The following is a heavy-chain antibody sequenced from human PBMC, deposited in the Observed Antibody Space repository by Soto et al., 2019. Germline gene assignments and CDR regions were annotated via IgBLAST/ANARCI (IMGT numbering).Heavy chain of an antibody. CDR2: ISSSSSYI. CDR3: ASLGTPFDP. CDR1: GFTFSSYS. V-gene: IGHV3-21*01. J-gene: IGHJ5*02. D-gene: IGHD3-10*01. Sequence: GSLRLSCAASGFTFSSYSMNWVRQAPGKGLEWVSPISSSSSYIYYADSVKGRFTISRDNAKNSLYLQMNSLRAEDSAVYYCASLGTPFDPWGQGTLVTVSS.